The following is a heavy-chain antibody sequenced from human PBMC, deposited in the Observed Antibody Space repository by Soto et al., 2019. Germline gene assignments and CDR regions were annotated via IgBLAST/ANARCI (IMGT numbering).Heavy chain of an antibody. CDR3: ARGRVGKSPAAARGYFDH. Sequence: GASVKVSCKASGGTFSSYAISWVRQAPGQGLEWMGGIIPIFGTANYAQKFQGRVTITADESTSTAYMELSSLRSEDTAVYYCARGRVGKSPAAARGYFDHWGQGTLVTVSS. J-gene: IGHJ4*02. V-gene: IGHV1-69*13. CDR2: IIPIFGTA. CDR1: GGTFSSYA. D-gene: IGHD2-2*01.